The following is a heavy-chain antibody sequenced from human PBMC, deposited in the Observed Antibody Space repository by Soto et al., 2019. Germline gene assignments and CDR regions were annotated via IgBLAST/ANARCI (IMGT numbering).Heavy chain of an antibody. CDR3: ARAGGTTVTGLWHFDS. V-gene: IGHV3-33*01. CDR2: IWYDGTQK. J-gene: IGHJ4*02. D-gene: IGHD4-17*01. Sequence: QVQLEESGGGVVQPGRSLRLSCEASGFTFNTYSMHWVRQPPGKGLEWLAAIWYDGTQKYYADSVKGRFIISRDNSKKTLYLELNSLRAEETDVYYCARAGGTTVTGLWHFDSWGQGTLVTVSS. CDR1: GFTFNTYS.